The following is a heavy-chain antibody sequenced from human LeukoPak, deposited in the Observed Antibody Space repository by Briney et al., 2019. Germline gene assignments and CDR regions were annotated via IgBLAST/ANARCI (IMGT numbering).Heavy chain of an antibody. CDR2: INPNSGGT. J-gene: IGHJ4*02. D-gene: IGHD3-3*01. Sequence: ASVKVSCKASGYTFTGYYMHRVRQAPGQGLEWMGWINPNSGGTNYAQKFQGRVTMTRDTSISTAYMELSRLRSDDTAVHYCASLLSVRGPIRFLEWDPQFDYWGQGTLVTVSS. V-gene: IGHV1-2*02. CDR1: GYTFTGYY. CDR3: ASLLSVRGPIRFLEWDPQFDY.